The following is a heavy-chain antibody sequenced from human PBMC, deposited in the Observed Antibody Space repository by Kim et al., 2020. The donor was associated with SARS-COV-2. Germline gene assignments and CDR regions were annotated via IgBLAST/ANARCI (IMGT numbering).Heavy chain of an antibody. CDR3: ARAPEGTFDSSGYYWRGDAFDV. CDR1: GYSISRGHY. J-gene: IGHJ3*01. CDR2: IYHSGST. V-gene: IGHV4-38-2*01. Sequence: SETLSLTCAVSGYSISRGHYWGWLRQPPGTELEWIANIYHSGSTYYNPSLESRVTISLDMSNNQFFLRQTSVTAADTAVYYCARAPEGTFDSSGYYWRGDAFDVWGQGTMVTVSS. D-gene: IGHD3-22*01.